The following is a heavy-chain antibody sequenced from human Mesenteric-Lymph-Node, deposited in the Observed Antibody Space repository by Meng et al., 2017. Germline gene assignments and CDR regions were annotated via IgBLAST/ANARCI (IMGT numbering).Heavy chain of an antibody. D-gene: IGHD6-13*01. V-gene: IGHV3-23*04. CDR1: AFTSTNYA. CDR3: AKRVEWQQLAPFDY. Sequence: EVQLVESGGGLVQPGGSLRLSCAAYAFTSTNYAMSWVRQAPGKGLEWVSTISDSGGRIFYADSVKGRFTISRDNSKNTVYLQMNSLRVEDTAIYYCAKRVEWQQLAPFDYWGRGTLVTVSS. CDR2: ISDSGGRI. J-gene: IGHJ4*02.